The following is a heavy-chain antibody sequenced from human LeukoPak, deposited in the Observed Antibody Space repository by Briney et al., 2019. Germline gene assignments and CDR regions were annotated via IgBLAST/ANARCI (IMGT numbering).Heavy chain of an antibody. J-gene: IGHJ6*03. Sequence: GGPLRLSCAASGFTFSSYWMSWLRQAPGKALEWVANIKQDGSEKYYVDSVKGRFTISRDNAKNSLYLQMNSLRAEDTAVYYCARGYSGYDWNYYMDVWGKGTTVTVSS. CDR2: IKQDGSEK. CDR1: GFTFSSYW. CDR3: ARGYSGYDWNYYMDV. V-gene: IGHV3-7*01. D-gene: IGHD5-12*01.